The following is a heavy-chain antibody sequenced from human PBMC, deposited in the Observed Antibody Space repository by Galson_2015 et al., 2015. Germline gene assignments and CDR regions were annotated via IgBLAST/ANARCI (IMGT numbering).Heavy chain of an antibody. CDR1: GFTFSDYE. D-gene: IGHD5-12*01. CDR2: ISSTGDTT. Sequence: LRLSCAASGFTFSDYEMNWVRLSPGKGLEWVSYISSTGDTTYYADSVKGRFTISRDNAKNSLYLQMNSLRAGDTAVYFCARDPASRYEYFDYWGQGTLVTVSS. CDR3: ARDPASRYEYFDY. V-gene: IGHV3-48*03. J-gene: IGHJ4*02.